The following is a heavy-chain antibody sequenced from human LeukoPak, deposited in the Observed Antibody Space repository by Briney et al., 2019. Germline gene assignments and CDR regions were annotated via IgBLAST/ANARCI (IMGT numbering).Heavy chain of an antibody. V-gene: IGHV4-30-4*01. CDR2: IYYSGST. Sequence: SQTLSLTCTVSGGSTSSGDYYWSWIRQPPGKGLEWIGYIYYSGSTYYNPSLKSRVTISVDTSKNQFSLKLSSVTAAGTAVYYCARSQYYGDFEGAFDIWGQGTMVTVSS. J-gene: IGHJ3*02. CDR3: ARSQYYGDFEGAFDI. CDR1: GGSTSSGDYY. D-gene: IGHD4-17*01.